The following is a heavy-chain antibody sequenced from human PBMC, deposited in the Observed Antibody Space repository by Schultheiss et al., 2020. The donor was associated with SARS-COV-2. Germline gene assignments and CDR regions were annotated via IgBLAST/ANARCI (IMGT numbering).Heavy chain of an antibody. D-gene: IGHD6-19*01. CDR2: VSSSSTTI. Sequence: GGSLRLSCAASGFTFSSYSMNWVRQAPGKGLEWVSSVSSSSTTIYNADSVKGRFTVSRDNSKNTLYLQMNSLRAEDTAVYYCARGGRLDHYYYYGMDVWGQGTTVTVSS. CDR1: GFTFSSYS. J-gene: IGHJ6*02. CDR3: ARGGRLDHYYYYGMDV. V-gene: IGHV3-48*01.